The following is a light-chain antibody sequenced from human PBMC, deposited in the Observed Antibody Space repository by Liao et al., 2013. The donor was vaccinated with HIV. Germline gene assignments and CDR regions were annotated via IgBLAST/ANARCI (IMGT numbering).Light chain of an antibody. J-gene: IGLJ2*01. CDR1: KLGNKY. CDR3: HVWDRTSDRPV. CDR2: QDN. V-gene: IGLV3-1*01. Sequence: SYELTQTPSVSVSPGQTARIACSGDKLGNKYACWYQVKPGQSPVLVIYQDNKRPSGIPDRFSGSRSGNTATLSISRAEAGDEADYFCHVWDRTSDRPVFGGGTKLTVL.